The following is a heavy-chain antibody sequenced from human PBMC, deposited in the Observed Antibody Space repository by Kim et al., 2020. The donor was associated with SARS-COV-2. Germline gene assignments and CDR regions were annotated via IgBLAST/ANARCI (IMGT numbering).Heavy chain of an antibody. D-gene: IGHD2-8*01. J-gene: IGHJ1*01. CDR2: INCDTGDR. V-gene: IGHV1-2*02. CDR1: GYPFTAYF. Sequence: ASVKVSCKASGYPFTAYFIHWVRQAPGQGLEWMGWINCDTGDRVFAQKFQGRVTVTRDTSVTTAYMEVSRLISDDTAVYYCARDGWRYCPKGLCYEHCG. CDR3: ARDGWRYCPKGLCYEH.